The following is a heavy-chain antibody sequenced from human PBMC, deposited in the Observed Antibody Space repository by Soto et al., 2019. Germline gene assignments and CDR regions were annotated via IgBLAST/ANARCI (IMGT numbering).Heavy chain of an antibody. CDR3: ARDKTYYYGSGSNRGFDY. J-gene: IGHJ4*02. CDR2: IYYSGST. CDR1: GGSISSYY. Sequence: PWETLSLTCTVSGGSISSYYWSWIRQPPGKGLEWIGYIYYSGSTNYNPSLKSRVTISVDTSKNQFSLKLSSVTAADTAVYYCARDKTYYYGSGSNRGFDYWGQGTLVTVSS. V-gene: IGHV4-59*01. D-gene: IGHD3-10*01.